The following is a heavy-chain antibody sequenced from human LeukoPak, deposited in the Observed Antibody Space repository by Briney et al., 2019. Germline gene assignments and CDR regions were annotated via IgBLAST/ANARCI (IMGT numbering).Heavy chain of an antibody. CDR3: ARETCSSTSCLTFDP. V-gene: IGHV4-4*07. CDR2: IYTSGST. D-gene: IGHD2-2*01. J-gene: IGHJ5*02. Sequence: SETLSLTCTVSGGSISSYYWSWIRQPAGKGLEWIGRIYTSGSTNYNPSLKSRVTISVDTSKNQFSLKLSSVTAADTAVYYCARETCSSTSCLTFDPWGQGTLVTVSS. CDR1: GGSISSYY.